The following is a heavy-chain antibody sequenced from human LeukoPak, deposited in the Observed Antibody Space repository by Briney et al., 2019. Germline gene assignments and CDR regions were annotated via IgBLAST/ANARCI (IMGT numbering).Heavy chain of an antibody. Sequence: PGGSLRLSCAASGFTFSSYSMNWVRQAPGKGLEWVSSISSSSSYIYYADSVKGRFTISRDNAKNSLYLQMNSLRAEDTAVYYCARVMRQQLVRSGYFDYWGQGTLVTVSS. CDR2: ISSSSSYI. CDR3: ARVMRQQLVRSGYFDY. CDR1: GFTFSSYS. D-gene: IGHD6-13*01. J-gene: IGHJ4*02. V-gene: IGHV3-21*01.